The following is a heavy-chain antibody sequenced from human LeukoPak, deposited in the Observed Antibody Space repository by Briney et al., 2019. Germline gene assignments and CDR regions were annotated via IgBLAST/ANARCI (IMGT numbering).Heavy chain of an antibody. CDR1: GGSISSSSYY. CDR3: ARATGWMLLDY. V-gene: IGHV4-39*07. D-gene: IGHD2-21*01. Sequence: PSKTLSLTCTVSGGSISSSSYYWGWIRQPPGKGLEWIGSIYYSGSTYYNPSLKSRVTISVDTSKNQFSLKLSSVTAADTAVYYCARATGWMLLDYWGQGTLVTVSS. CDR2: IYYSGST. J-gene: IGHJ4*02.